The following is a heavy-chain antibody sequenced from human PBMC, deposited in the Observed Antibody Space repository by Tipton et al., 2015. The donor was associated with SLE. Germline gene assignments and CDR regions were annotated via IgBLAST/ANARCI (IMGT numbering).Heavy chain of an antibody. J-gene: IGHJ4*02. V-gene: IGHV3-33*01. CDR3: ATGWGTF. CDR2: IWYDGSTK. D-gene: IGHD3-16*01. CDR1: GFTFSTYG. Sequence: SLRLSCAASGFTFSTYGMHWVRQAPGKGLEWVAFIWYDGSTKYYAHSVKGRFTISRDNAKNSLYLQMSSLRAEDAAVYYCATGWGTFWGQGTLVTVSS.